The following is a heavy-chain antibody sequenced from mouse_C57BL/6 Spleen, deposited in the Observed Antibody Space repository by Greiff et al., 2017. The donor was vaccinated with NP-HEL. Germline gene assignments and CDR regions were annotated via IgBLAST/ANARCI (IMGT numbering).Heavy chain of an antibody. V-gene: IGHV1-66*01. Sequence: VQLQQSGPELVKPGASVKISCKASGYSFTSYYIHWVKQRPGQGLEWIGWIYPGSGNTKYNEKFKGKATLTADTSSSTAYMQLSSLTSEDSAVYDCARSLLRDYFDYWGQGTTLTVSS. CDR2: IYPGSGNT. CDR3: ARSLLRDYFDY. CDR1: GYSFTSYY. D-gene: IGHD1-1*01. J-gene: IGHJ2*01.